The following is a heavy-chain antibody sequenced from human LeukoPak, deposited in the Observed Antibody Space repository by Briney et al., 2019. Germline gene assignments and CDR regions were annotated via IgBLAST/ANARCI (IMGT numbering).Heavy chain of an antibody. CDR2: IYYSGSI. CDR1: GGSLSSSSYY. V-gene: IGHV4-61*01. D-gene: IGHD3-10*01. CDR3: AGSGGLANQGAVFDY. Sequence: SETLSLTRTVSGGSLSSSSYYWGWIRQPPGKGLEWIGYIYYSGSINYNPSLKSRVTISVDTSRNQFSMKLNSVTAADTAVYYCAGSGGLANQGAVFDYWGQGTLVTVSS. J-gene: IGHJ4*02.